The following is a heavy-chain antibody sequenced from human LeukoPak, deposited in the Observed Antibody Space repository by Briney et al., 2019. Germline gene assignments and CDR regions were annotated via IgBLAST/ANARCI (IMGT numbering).Heavy chain of an antibody. CDR1: GFTFSSYG. V-gene: IGHV3-30*18. CDR2: ISYDGSNK. Sequence: GGSLRLSCAAYGFTFSSYGMHWVRQAPGKGLEWVAVISYDGSNKYYADSVKGRFTISRDNSKNTLYLQMNSLRAEDTAVYYCAKERPGIAVADYWGQGTLVTVSS. J-gene: IGHJ4*02. CDR3: AKERPGIAVADY. D-gene: IGHD6-19*01.